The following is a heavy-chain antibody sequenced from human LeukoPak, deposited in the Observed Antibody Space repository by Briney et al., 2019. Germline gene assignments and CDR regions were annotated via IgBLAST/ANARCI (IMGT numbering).Heavy chain of an antibody. CDR2: IHSSGRT. CDR3: ARHGTISSESYFDY. D-gene: IGHD1-14*01. CDR1: GGSVSSYY. Sequence: SETLSLTCSVSGGSVSSYYWSWIRQSPGKGLEWIGYIHSSGRTNYNPSLKSRVTGFVDTSKSQVSLRLSSVTAADTAVYYCARHGTISSESYFDYWGQGALVTVSS. J-gene: IGHJ4*02. V-gene: IGHV4-4*08.